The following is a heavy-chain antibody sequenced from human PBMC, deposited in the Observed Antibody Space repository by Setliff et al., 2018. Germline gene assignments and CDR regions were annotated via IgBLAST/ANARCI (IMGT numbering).Heavy chain of an antibody. Sequence: ASVKVSCKASGYSFSDFYMHWVRQVPGEGLELMGWLNPNGGNTAYAQKFQGRITMTIDTSTSTAYMELRSLRSDDTAVYYCARVPRLEWLLPTFDSWGQGTLVTVSS. CDR2: LNPNGGNT. CDR3: ARVPRLEWLLPTFDS. D-gene: IGHD3-3*01. J-gene: IGHJ4*02. V-gene: IGHV1-2*02. CDR1: GYSFSDFY.